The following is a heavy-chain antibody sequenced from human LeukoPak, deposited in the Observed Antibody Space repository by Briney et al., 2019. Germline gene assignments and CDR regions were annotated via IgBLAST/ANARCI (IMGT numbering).Heavy chain of an antibody. CDR2: IFTGST. Sequence: PSETLSLTCAVSGVYISAYYWNWIRQPPGKGLEWIGYIFTGSTTYNPSLKSRVTISVDTSKNQFSLKLSSVTAADTAVYYCARRLRTYFDYWGQGSLVTVSS. CDR1: GVYISAYY. V-gene: IGHV4-4*09. J-gene: IGHJ4*02. CDR3: ARRLRTYFDY.